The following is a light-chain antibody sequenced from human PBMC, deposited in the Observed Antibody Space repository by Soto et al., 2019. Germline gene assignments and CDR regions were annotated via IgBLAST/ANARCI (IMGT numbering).Light chain of an antibody. CDR3: SSRAGNNVV. CDR2: AVS. J-gene: IGLJ2*01. Sequence: QSALTQPPSASGSPGQSVTISCTGTSSDVGGYNYVSWYQQHPGKAPKLMIYAVSERPSGVPDRFSGPKSGNTASLTVSGLQAEDEADYYCSSRAGNNVVFGGGTKLTVL. V-gene: IGLV2-8*01. CDR1: SSDVGGYNY.